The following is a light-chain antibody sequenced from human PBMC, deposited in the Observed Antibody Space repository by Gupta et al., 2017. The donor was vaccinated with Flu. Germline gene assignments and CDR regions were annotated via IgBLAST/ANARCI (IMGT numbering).Light chain of an antibody. Sequence: QSVLPQPPSLSTAAGQEVTISCPGSSSNIGEDSVSWSQQLPGTAPKLLIYDNNKEPSGIPARFSVSKSGTSATLPITGLQPGDEADYYCGAWDGSLNVAVFGGGTNLTVL. CDR3: GAWDGSLNVAV. J-gene: IGLJ3*02. CDR1: SSNIGEDS. V-gene: IGLV1-51*01. CDR2: DNN.